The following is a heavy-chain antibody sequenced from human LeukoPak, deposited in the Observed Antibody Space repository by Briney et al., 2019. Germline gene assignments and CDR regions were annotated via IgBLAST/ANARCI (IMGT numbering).Heavy chain of an antibody. CDR1: GYSISSGYY. D-gene: IGHD2-15*01. V-gene: IGHV4-38-2*01. CDR3: ARKNPLYCSGGSCYSLNAFDI. CDR2: IYHSGST. J-gene: IGHJ3*02. Sequence: PSETLSLTCAVYGYSISSGYYWGWIRQPPGKGLEWIGSIYHSGSTYYNPSLKSRVTISVDTSKNQFSLKLSSVTAADTAVYYCARKNPLYCSGGSCYSLNAFDIWGQGTMVTVSS.